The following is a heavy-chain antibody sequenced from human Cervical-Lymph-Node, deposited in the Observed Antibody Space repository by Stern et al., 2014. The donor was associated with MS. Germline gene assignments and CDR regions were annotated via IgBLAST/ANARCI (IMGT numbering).Heavy chain of an antibody. D-gene: IGHD4-23*01. V-gene: IGHV1-8*01. CDR3: ASYGGSYYYYYYGMDV. CDR1: GYTFTSYD. Sequence: VQLVESGAEVKKPGASVKVSCKASGYTFTSYDINWVRQATGQGLEWMGWMNPNSGNTGYAQKFQGRVTMTRNTSISTAYMELSSLRSEDTAVYYCASYGGSYYYYYYGMDVWGQGTTVTVSS. CDR2: MNPNSGNT. J-gene: IGHJ6*02.